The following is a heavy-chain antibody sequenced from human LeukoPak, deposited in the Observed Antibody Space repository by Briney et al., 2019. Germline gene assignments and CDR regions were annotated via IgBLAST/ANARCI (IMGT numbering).Heavy chain of an antibody. D-gene: IGHD3-16*02. V-gene: IGHV3-23*01. CDR3: AKDSGSYRYFDS. CDR2: VGVSDGGT. J-gene: IGHJ4*02. CDR1: GFIFSSYA. Sequence: PGGSLRLSCAASGFIFSSYAMSWVRQAPRKGLEWISSVGVSDGGTKYGDSVNGRFTVSRDNSKNTVYLQMNSLRPEDTAVYFCAKDSGSYRYFDSWGQGTLVTVSS.